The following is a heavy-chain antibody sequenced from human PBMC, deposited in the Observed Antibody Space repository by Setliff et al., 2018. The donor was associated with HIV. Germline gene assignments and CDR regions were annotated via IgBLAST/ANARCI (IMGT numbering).Heavy chain of an antibody. CDR1: GGSFSGYY. CDR3: ARCSVGWSREEHPRPDGAFHI. Sequence: SETLSLTCAVYGGSFSGYYWSWIRQPPGKGLEWIGTIYYSGSTYNNPSLKSRVTISVDTSKNQFSLRLSSVTAADTAVYYCARCSVGWSREEHPRPDGAFHIWGQGTLVTVSS. V-gene: IGHV4-34*01. D-gene: IGHD3-3*01. J-gene: IGHJ4*02. CDR2: IYYSGST.